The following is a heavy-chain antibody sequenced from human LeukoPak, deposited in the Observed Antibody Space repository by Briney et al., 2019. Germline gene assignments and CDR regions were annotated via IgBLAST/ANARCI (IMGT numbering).Heavy chain of an antibody. J-gene: IGHJ6*03. CDR3: ARVLYCSGGSCYSDHYYYYMDV. V-gene: IGHV4-34*01. CDR1: GGSISSYY. D-gene: IGHD2-15*01. CDR2: INHSGST. Sequence: PSETLPLTCTVSGGSISSYYWSWIRQPSGKGLEWIGEINHSGSTNYNPSLKSRVTISVDTSKNQFSLKLSSVTAADTAVYYCARVLYCSGGSCYSDHYYYYMDVWGKGTTVTVSS.